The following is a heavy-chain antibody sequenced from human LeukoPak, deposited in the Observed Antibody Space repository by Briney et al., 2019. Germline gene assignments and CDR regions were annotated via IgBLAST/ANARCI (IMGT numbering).Heavy chain of an antibody. Sequence: GGSLRLSCAASGFTFSSYAMHWVRQAPGKGLEWVAVISHDGSNKYYADSVKGRFTISRDYSKNTLFLQMNSLKTEDTAVYSCARQDCSGGSCYLDYWGQGMLVTVSS. CDR2: ISHDGSNK. CDR1: GFTFSSYA. V-gene: IGHV3-30*04. CDR3: ARQDCSGGSCYLDY. J-gene: IGHJ4*02. D-gene: IGHD2-15*01.